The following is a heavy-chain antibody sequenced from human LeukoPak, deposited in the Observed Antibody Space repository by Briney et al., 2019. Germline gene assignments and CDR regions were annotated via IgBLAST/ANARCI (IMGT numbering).Heavy chain of an antibody. Sequence: PGGSLRLSCAASGFSFSNYWMSWVRQAPGKGLEWVANIKQDGSEKYYLDSVKGRFSISRDNAKNSLYLQMNSLRAEDTAVYYCARRGYSSSPEFCYYYYMDVWGKGTTVTVSS. J-gene: IGHJ6*03. D-gene: IGHD6-6*01. CDR1: GFSFSNYW. CDR3: ARRGYSSSPEFCYYYYMDV. V-gene: IGHV3-7*01. CDR2: IKQDGSEK.